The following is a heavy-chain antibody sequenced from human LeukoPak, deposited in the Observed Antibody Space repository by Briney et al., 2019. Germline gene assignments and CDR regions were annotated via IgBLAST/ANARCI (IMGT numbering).Heavy chain of an antibody. D-gene: IGHD5-12*01. CDR2: IWYDGSNK. V-gene: IGHV3-33*01. CDR1: RFTFSSYG. CDR3: ARDLLQLYSGYDPTDSYYYYGMDV. Sequence: GGSLRLSCAASRFTFSSYGMHWVRQAPGKGLEWVAVIWYDGSNKYYADSVKGRFTISRDNSKNTLYLQMNSLRAEDTAVYYCARDLLQLYSGYDPTDSYYYYGMDVWGQGTTVTVSS. J-gene: IGHJ6*02.